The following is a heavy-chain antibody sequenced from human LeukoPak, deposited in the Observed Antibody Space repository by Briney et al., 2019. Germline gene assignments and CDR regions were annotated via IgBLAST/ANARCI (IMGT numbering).Heavy chain of an antibody. V-gene: IGHV3-66*01. CDR1: GFTVSSKY. CDR2: IYSGGST. Sequence: GGSLRLSCAASGFTVSSKYMNWVRQAPGKGLEWVSVIYSGGSTYYADSVKGRFTNSRDNSKNTLYLQMNSLRAEDTAVYYCARAIFFGAPDYYMDVWGKGTTVTISS. D-gene: IGHD3-10*01. CDR3: ARAIFFGAPDYYMDV. J-gene: IGHJ6*03.